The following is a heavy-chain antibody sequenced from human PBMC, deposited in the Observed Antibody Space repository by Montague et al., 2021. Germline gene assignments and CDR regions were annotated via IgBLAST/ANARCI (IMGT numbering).Heavy chain of an antibody. CDR3: ARDSPVVEPWVGEHKGAFDI. V-gene: IGHV4-59*01. J-gene: IGHJ3*02. CDR2: IYHTGSS. CDR1: GDSISGNH. Sequence: SETLSLTCSVSGDSISGNHWSWVRQPPGKGLQWIGLIYHTGSSVYNPSLSGRVTMTLDTSSNHFSLTIFSVTAADTAVYFCARDSPVVEPWVGEHKGAFDIWGQGTMVTVSS. D-gene: IGHD3-10*01.